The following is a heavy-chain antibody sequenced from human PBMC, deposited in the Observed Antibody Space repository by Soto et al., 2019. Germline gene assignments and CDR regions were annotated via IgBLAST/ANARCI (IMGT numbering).Heavy chain of an antibody. D-gene: IGHD2-2*01. Sequence: SETLSLTCTVSGGSISSSSYHWGWIRQPPGKGLEWIGSIYYSGSTYYNPSLKSRVTISVDTSKNQFSLKLSSVTAADTAVYYCAREILGYCSSTSCYAGPKWGQGTLVTVSS. CDR3: AREILGYCSSTSCYAGPK. CDR2: IYYSGST. J-gene: IGHJ4*02. CDR1: GGSISSSSYH. V-gene: IGHV4-39*02.